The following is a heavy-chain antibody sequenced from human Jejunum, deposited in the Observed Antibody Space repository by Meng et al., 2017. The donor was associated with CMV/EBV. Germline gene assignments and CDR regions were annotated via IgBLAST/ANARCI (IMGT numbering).Heavy chain of an antibody. CDR3: AKDRDSWSGYYTIAWFDP. D-gene: IGHD3-3*01. Sequence: FINYEMKWVRQAPGKGLEWVSYISSSGNTVYYADSVKGRFTMSRDNAKNSLYLQMNSLRDEDTAVYYCAKDRDSWSGYYTIAWFDPWGQGTLVTVSS. CDR2: ISSSGNTV. V-gene: IGHV3-48*03. J-gene: IGHJ5*02. CDR1: FINYE.